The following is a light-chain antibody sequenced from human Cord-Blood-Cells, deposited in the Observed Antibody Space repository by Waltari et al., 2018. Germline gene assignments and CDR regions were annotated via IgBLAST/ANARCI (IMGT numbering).Light chain of an antibody. J-gene: IGLJ2*01. V-gene: IGLV3-21*04. CDR1: NIGSKS. CDR2: YES. CDR3: QVWDSSSDPHVV. Sequence: SYVLTQPPSVSVAPGNTARITCGGNNIGSKSVHWYQQKPGQALVLVIYYESDRPPRIPERFSGSNSGNTATLTISRVEAGDEADYYCQVWDSSSDPHVVFGGGTKLTVL.